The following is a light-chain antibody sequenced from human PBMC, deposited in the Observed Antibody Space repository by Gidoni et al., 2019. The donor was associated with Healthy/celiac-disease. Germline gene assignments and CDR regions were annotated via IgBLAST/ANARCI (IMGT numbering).Light chain of an antibody. Sequence: QSVLPQTPSVSGAPGQRVNISCNGSSSNIGAGYDVHWYQQLPGTSPKLLIYGNSKRPSGFPDRFSGSKSGTSASLAITGLQAEDEADYYCQSYDSSLSGSEVFGTGTKVTVL. J-gene: IGLJ1*01. CDR1: SSNIGAGYD. V-gene: IGLV1-40*01. CDR3: QSYDSSLSGSEV. CDR2: GNS.